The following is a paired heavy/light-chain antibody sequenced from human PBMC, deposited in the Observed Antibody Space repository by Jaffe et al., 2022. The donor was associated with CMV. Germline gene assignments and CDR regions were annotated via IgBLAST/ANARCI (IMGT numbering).Heavy chain of an antibody. CDR2: IFHSGTT. D-gene: IGHD7-27*01. Sequence: QVQLQESGPGLVKPSGTLSLTCAVSGGSIGSSNWWSWVRQPPGRGLEWIGEIFHSGTTNYNPSLKSRVTISVDTSKNQFSLKLNSVTAADTAVYYCATLGIRRYFDFWGQGSLVTVSS. V-gene: IGHV4-4*02. CDR1: GGSIGSSNW. CDR3: ATLGIRRYFDF. J-gene: IGHJ4*02.
Light chain of an antibody. V-gene: IGKV3-20*01. J-gene: IGKJ2*01. Sequence: EIVLTQSPGTLSLSPGERATLSCRASQSVSSSYLAWYQQKPGQAPRLLIYGASSRATGIPDRFSGSGSGTDFTLTISRLEPEDFAVYYCQQYASSPYTFGQGTKLEIK. CDR3: QQYASSPYT. CDR1: QSVSSSY. CDR2: GAS.